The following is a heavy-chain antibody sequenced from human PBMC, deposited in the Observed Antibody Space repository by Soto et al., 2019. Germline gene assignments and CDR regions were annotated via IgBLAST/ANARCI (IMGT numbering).Heavy chain of an antibody. J-gene: IGHJ4*02. CDR2: ISASSTTT. V-gene: IGHV3-48*01. CDR3: ARSYGDYGFDY. CDR1: AFTLSNYN. Sequence: GGSLRLSCADSAFTLSNYNMNWVRQAPGKGLEWVSYISASSTTTYYADSVKGRFTISRDNAKNMLYLQMNSLRAEDTAVYYCARSYGDYGFDYWGQGTLVTVSS. D-gene: IGHD4-17*01.